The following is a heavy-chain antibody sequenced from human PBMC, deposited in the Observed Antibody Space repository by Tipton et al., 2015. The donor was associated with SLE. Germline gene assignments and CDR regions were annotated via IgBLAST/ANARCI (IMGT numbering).Heavy chain of an antibody. D-gene: IGHD6-6*01. CDR2: INHSGST. CDR3: ARVVEQLVGFDY. J-gene: IGHJ4*02. CDR1: GGSFSDYY. V-gene: IGHV4-34*01. Sequence: TLSLTCAVYGGSFSDYYWSWVRQPPGKGLEWIGEINHSGSTKYNPSLKSRVTISVDTSKNQFSLNLSSVTAADTAVYYCARVVEQLVGFDYWGQGTLVTVSS.